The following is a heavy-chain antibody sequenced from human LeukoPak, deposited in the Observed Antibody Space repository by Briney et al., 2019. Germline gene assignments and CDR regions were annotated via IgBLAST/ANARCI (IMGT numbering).Heavy chain of an antibody. D-gene: IGHD2-8*01. CDR2: IYYSVTT. CDR3: ARDVYCINGVCYSAFDI. Sequence: SETLSLTCTVSGDSVSSDSYYWSWIRQPPGKGLEWIGCIYYSVTTNYNPSLKSRVTISIDTSKNQFSLRLSSVTAADTAVYYCARDVYCINGVCYSAFDIWGQGTMVSVSS. CDR1: GDSVSSDSYY. J-gene: IGHJ3*02. V-gene: IGHV4-61*01.